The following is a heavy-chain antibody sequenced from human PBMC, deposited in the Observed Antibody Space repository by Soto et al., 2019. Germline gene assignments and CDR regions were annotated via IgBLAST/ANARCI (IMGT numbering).Heavy chain of an antibody. V-gene: IGHV1-46*01. CDR2: INPSGGSA. J-gene: IGHJ5*02. D-gene: IGHD3-10*01. CDR3: ARESMVRGVTPLPWFDP. Sequence: ASVKVSCKASGYTFTNYYMHWVRQAPGQGLERMGIINPSGGSASYAQKFQGRVTMTRDTSTSTVYMELSSLRSEDTAVYYCARESMVRGVTPLPWFDPWGQGTLVTVSS. CDR1: GYTFTNYY.